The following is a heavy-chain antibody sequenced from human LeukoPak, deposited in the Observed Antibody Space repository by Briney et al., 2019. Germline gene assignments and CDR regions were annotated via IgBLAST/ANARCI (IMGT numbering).Heavy chain of an antibody. V-gene: IGHV1-2*02. J-gene: IGHJ4*02. CDR1: GYTFTGYY. CDR3: ARPSGRYYYDSSGYFDFDY. Sequence: ASVKLSCKASGYTFTGYYMHWVRQAPGQGLEWMGWINPNSGGTNYAQKFQGRVTMTRDTSISTAYMELSRLRSDDTAVYYCARPSGRYYYDSSGYFDFDYWGQGTLVTVSS. CDR2: INPNSGGT. D-gene: IGHD3-22*01.